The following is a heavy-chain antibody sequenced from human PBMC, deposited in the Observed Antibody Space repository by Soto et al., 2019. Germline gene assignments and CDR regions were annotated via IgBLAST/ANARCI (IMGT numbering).Heavy chain of an antibody. CDR1: GGSFSGYY. V-gene: IGHV4-34*01. D-gene: IGHD3-3*02. CDR3: ARGHHFWSGYYTGRWFDP. Sequence: SETLSLTCAVYGGSFSGYYWSWIRQPLGKGLEWIGEINHSGSTNYNPSLKSRVTISVDTSKNQFSLKLSSVTAADTAVYYCARGHHFWSGYYTGRWFDPWGQGTLVTVSS. J-gene: IGHJ5*02. CDR2: INHSGST.